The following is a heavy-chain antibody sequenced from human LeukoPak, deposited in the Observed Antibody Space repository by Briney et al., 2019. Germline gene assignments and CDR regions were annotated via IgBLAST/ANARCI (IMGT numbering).Heavy chain of an antibody. Sequence: NPSETLSLTCTVSGGSISSYYWSWIRQPAGKGLEWIGRIYTSGSTNYYPSLKSRVTMSVDTSKNQFSLKLSSVTAADTAVYYCASVMVIGYDAFDIWGQGTMVTVSS. D-gene: IGHD2-21*01. CDR2: IYTSGST. V-gene: IGHV4-4*07. CDR1: GGSISSYY. J-gene: IGHJ3*02. CDR3: ASVMVIGYDAFDI.